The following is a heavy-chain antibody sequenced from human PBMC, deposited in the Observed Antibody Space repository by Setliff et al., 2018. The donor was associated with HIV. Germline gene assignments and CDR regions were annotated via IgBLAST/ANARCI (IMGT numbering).Heavy chain of an antibody. Sequence: GGSLRLSCTASGFTFSNYWMSWVRQAPGKGLEWVANINQDGSEKYYLVSVKGRFTISRDNAKTSLYLQMNSLRAEDTAVYFCARTYCSNLSCYDDYWGQGTLVTVSS. CDR1: GFTFSNYW. D-gene: IGHD2-2*01. V-gene: IGHV3-7*01. CDR2: INQDGSEK. J-gene: IGHJ4*02. CDR3: ARTYCSNLSCYDDY.